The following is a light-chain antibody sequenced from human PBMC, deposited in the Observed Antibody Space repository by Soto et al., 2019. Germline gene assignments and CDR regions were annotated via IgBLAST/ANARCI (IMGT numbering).Light chain of an antibody. Sequence: QSVLTQPPSVSGAPGQRVTISCTGSSSNIGAGYDVHWYQQLPGTAPKLLIYGNSNRPSGVPDRFSGSKSGTSASLAITGLQAEDEADYYCQSHDSSLSVLEVFGTGTKVAVL. CDR3: QSHDSSLSVLEV. CDR1: SSNIGAGYD. V-gene: IGLV1-40*01. CDR2: GNS. J-gene: IGLJ1*01.